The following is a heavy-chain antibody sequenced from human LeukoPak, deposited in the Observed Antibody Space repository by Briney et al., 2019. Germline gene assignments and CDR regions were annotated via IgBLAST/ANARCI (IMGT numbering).Heavy chain of an antibody. D-gene: IGHD6-19*01. J-gene: IGHJ6*03. CDR3: AREVKGWLVPGYYYYYMDV. CDR2: IYYSGST. CDR1: GGSISSYY. V-gene: IGHV4-59*01. Sequence: SETLSLTCTVSGGSISSYYWSWIRQPPGKGLEWIGYIYYSGSTNYNPSLKSRVTISVDTSKNQFSLKLSSVTAADTAVYYCAREVKGWLVPGYYYYYMDVWGKGTTVTISS.